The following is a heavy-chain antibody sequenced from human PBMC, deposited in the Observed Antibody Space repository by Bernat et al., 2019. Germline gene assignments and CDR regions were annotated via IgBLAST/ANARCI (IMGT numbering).Heavy chain of an antibody. J-gene: IGHJ3*02. CDR3: ARISLAVAGISAYDAFDI. V-gene: IGHV3-33*01. CDR2: IWYDGNTK. CDR1: GFTFSSYG. Sequence: QVQLVESGGGVVQPGRSLRLSCGASGFTFSSYGMHWVRQAPGTGLEWVAVIWYDGNTKYYADSVKGRFTISRDNPRNTLYLQMNSLRAEDTAVYYCARISLAVAGISAYDAFDIWGQGQWSPSLQ. D-gene: IGHD6-19*01.